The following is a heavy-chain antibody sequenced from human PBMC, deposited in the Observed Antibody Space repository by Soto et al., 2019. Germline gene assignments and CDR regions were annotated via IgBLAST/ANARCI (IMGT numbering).Heavy chain of an antibody. CDR2: IKSKTDGGTT. Sequence: PGGSLRLSCAASGFTFSNVWMSWVRQAPGKGLEWVGRIKSKTDGGTTDYAAPVKGRFTISRDDSKNTLYLQMNSLKTEDTAVYYCTTDPSGYCSSTSCYYYYGMDVWGQGTTVTVSS. J-gene: IGHJ6*02. CDR1: GFTFSNVW. D-gene: IGHD2-2*01. CDR3: TTDPSGYCSSTSCYYYYGMDV. V-gene: IGHV3-15*01.